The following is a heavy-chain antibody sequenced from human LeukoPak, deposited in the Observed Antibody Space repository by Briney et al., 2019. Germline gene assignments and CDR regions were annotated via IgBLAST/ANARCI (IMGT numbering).Heavy chain of an antibody. Sequence: PGRSLRLSCAASGFTFTSHGMHWVRQAPGKGLEWVALISYDGSNKYYADSVKGRFTISRDNSKNTLYLQMNSLRAEDTAVYYCAKDRVQDSGTFDYWGQGTPVTVSS. V-gene: IGHV3-30*18. D-gene: IGHD1-26*01. J-gene: IGHJ4*02. CDR3: AKDRVQDSGTFDY. CDR1: GFTFTSHG. CDR2: ISYDGSNK.